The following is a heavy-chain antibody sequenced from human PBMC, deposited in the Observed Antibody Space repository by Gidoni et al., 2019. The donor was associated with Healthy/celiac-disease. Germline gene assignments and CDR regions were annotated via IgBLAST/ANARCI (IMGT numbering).Heavy chain of an antibody. J-gene: IGHJ3*02. D-gene: IGHD6-13*01. CDR2: ISGSGCST. CDR3: AKNRAAAIRVDAFDI. CDR1: GFTFSSDA. V-gene: IGHV3-23*01. Sequence: EERLWESGGGVVQPGGDMRLSCEDAGFTFSSDALSWVRHAPGKGLEWVYAISGSGCSTYYADSVKGRFTISRDNSKNTLYLQMHSLRAQDTAVYYCAKNRAAAIRVDAFDIWGQGTMVTVSS.